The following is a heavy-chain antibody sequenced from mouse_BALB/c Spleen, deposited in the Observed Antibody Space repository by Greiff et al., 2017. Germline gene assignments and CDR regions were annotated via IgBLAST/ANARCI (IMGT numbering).Heavy chain of an antibody. D-gene: IGHD2-1*01. V-gene: IGHV1S29*02. Sequence: EVQLQQSGPELVKPGASVKISCKASGYTFTDYNMHWVKQSHGKSLEWIGYIYPYNGGTGYNQKFKSKATLTVDNSSSTAYMELRSLTSEDSAVYYCARDGNYGAMDYWGQGTSVTVS. CDR3: ARDGNYGAMDY. J-gene: IGHJ4*01. CDR1: GYTFTDYN. CDR2: IYPYNGGT.